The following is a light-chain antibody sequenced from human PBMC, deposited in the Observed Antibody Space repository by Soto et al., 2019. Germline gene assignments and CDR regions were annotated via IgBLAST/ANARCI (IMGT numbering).Light chain of an antibody. V-gene: IGKV1-12*01. CDR2: DAS. CDR1: QDISTW. J-gene: IGKJ2*01. CDR3: QQAKTFPFT. Sequence: DIQMTQSPSSLSASVGDRVTITCRASQDISTWLAWFRQKPGKAPELLIHDASTLQSGVPSRFSGSGTGSAFPLTISSLQPEDFATYYCQQAKTFPFTFGQGTKVEIK.